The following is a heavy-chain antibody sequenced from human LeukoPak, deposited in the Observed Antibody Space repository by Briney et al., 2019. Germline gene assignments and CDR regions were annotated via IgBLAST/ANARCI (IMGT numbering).Heavy chain of an antibody. V-gene: IGHV3-9*01. CDR1: GFTFDKYA. CDR3: AKATHGSGVSPLDH. J-gene: IGHJ4*01. Sequence: PGRSLRLSCAASGFTFDKYAMHWVRQAPGKGLEWVSSIGYDSGSLAYGDSVRGRFTISRDNAKDSVYLQLNSLRPEDTGLYYCAKATHGSGVSPLDHWGHGTLVIVSS. D-gene: IGHD3-10*01. CDR2: IGYDSGSL.